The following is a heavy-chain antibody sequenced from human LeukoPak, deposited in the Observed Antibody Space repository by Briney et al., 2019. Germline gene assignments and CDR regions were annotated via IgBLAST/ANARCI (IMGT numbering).Heavy chain of an antibody. CDR3: AFSRYYLQGSYYYMDV. D-gene: IGHD2/OR15-2a*01. CDR1: GYTFTSYG. V-gene: IGHV1-18*01. J-gene: IGHJ6*03. Sequence: ASVKVSCKASGYTFTSYGISWVRQAPGQGLEWMGWISAYNGNTNYAQKLQGRVTMTTDTSTSTAYMELRSLRSDDTAVYYCAFSRYYLQGSYYYMDVWGKGTTVTVSS. CDR2: ISAYNGNT.